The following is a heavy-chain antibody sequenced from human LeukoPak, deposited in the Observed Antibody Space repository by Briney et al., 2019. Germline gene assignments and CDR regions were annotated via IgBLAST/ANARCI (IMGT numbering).Heavy chain of an antibody. D-gene: IGHD2-15*01. J-gene: IGHJ3*02. V-gene: IGHV4-59*01. CDR3: ARDRGDYCSGGSCYGVAFDI. Sequence: SETLSLTCTVSGGSISSYYWSWIRQRPGKGLEWIGYIYYSGSTNYNPSLKSRVTISVDTSKNQFSLKLSSVTAADTAVYYCARDRGDYCSGGSCYGVAFDIWGQGTMVTVSS. CDR2: IYYSGST. CDR1: GGSISSYY.